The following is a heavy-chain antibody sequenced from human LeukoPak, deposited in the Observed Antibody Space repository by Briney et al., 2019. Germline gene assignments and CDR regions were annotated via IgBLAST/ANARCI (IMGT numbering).Heavy chain of an antibody. V-gene: IGHV1-69*05. J-gene: IGHJ4*02. D-gene: IGHD4-17*01. Sequence: SVKVSCKASGGTFSSYAISWVRQAPGQGLEWMGGIIPIFGTANYAQSLQGRVTMTTDTSTTTAYMDLRSLRSDDTAVYYCARGLLSNGMTTVTTGSDYWGQGTLVTVSS. CDR1: GGTFSSYA. CDR3: ARGLLSNGMTTVTTGSDY. CDR2: IIPIFGTA.